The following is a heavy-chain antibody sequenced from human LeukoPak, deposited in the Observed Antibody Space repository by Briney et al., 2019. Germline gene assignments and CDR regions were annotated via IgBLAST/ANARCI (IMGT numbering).Heavy chain of an antibody. D-gene: IGHD5-18*01. CDR3: ARTARSFGYYFYHYMDV. CDR2: MYYSGST. J-gene: IGHJ6*03. V-gene: IGHV4-30-4*08. CDR1: GDPISSGDYY. Sequence: SETLSLTCNVSGDPISSGDYYWSWIRQPPGKGLEWIGYMYYSGSTYYNASLKSRVTMSIDTSKNQFSLKLSSVTAADTAVYYCARTARSFGYYFYHYMDVWGKGTTVTVSS.